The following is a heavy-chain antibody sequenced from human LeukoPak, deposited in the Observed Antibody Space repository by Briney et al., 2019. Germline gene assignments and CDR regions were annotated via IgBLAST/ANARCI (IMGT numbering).Heavy chain of an antibody. D-gene: IGHD1-26*01. V-gene: IGHV3-74*01. Sequence: GGSLRLSCVASGFTFSGAWMHWVRQAPGKGLVWVSRIKSDGSSTSYADSVKGRFTISRDNAKNTLYLQMNSLRAEDTAVYYCTRDRGGSYDFDYWGQGTLVTVSS. J-gene: IGHJ4*02. CDR2: IKSDGSST. CDR1: GFTFSGAW. CDR3: TRDRGGSYDFDY.